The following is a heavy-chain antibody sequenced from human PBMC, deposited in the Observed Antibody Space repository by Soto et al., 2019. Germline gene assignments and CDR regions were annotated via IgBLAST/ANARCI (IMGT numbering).Heavy chain of an antibody. CDR3: ARQQKIYGFWSGYYYYFDY. D-gene: IGHD3-3*01. Sequence: GESLKISCKGSGYSLTSYWIGWVRQMPGKGLEWMGIIDPGDSDTRYSPSFQGQVTISADKSISTAYLQWSSLKASDTAMYYCARQQKIYGFWSGYYYYFDYWGQGTLVTVSS. J-gene: IGHJ4*02. CDR1: GYSLTSYW. V-gene: IGHV5-51*01. CDR2: IDPGDSDT.